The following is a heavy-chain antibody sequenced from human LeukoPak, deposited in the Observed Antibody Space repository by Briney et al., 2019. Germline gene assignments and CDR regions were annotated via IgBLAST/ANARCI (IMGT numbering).Heavy chain of an antibody. Sequence: MKSSCKAWKYTVTSYDINWGRRATGQGLEWMGWMSPNSGNTGYAQKFQGRVTMTRNTSISTAYMELSSLRSEDTAVYYCARGRLYHDYWGQGTLVTVSS. CDR1: KYTVTSYD. D-gene: IGHD2-2*02. CDR2: MSPNSGNT. J-gene: IGHJ4*02. V-gene: IGHV1-8*01. CDR3: ARGRLYHDY.